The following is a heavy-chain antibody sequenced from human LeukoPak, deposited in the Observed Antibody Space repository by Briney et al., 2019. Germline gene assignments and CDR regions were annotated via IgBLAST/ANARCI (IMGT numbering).Heavy chain of an antibody. CDR2: IYTSGST. CDR3: ARDGSYNGDRPLDY. V-gene: IGHV4-61*02. D-gene: IGHD2-8*01. CDR1: GGSISSGSYY. J-gene: IGHJ4*02. Sequence: SETLSLTCTVSGGSISSGSYYWSWIRQPAGKGLEWIGRIYTSGSTNYNPSLKSRVTISVDTSKNQFSLKVTSVTAADTAVYYCARDGSYNGDRPLDYWGQGTLVTVSS.